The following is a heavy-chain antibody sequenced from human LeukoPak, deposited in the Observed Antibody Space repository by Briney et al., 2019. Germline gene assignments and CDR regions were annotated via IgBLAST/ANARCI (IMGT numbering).Heavy chain of an antibody. CDR2: ILFDGNIK. CDR3: VKDVGAFES. Sequence: PGGSLRLSCAASGFTFSNYGMHWVRQAPGKGLEWVASILFDGNIKYNEESVKGRFTVSRDNSEKRLYLQMNSLGAEDTALYYCVKDVGAFESWGQGTVVTVSS. D-gene: IGHD3-16*01. CDR1: GFTFSNYG. J-gene: IGHJ4*02. V-gene: IGHV3-30*18.